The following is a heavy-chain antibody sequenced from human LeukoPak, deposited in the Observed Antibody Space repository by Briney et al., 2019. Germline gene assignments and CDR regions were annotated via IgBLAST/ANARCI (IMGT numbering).Heavy chain of an antibody. CDR3: ASESLSSGWSFDY. CDR2: TLYRSKWYN. J-gene: IGHJ4*02. Sequence: SQTLSLTCAISGDSVSSNNAAWNWIRQSPSRGLEWLGRTLYRSKWYNDYAGSVKSRITINPDTSKNQFSLQLNSVTPEDTAVYYCASESLSSGWSFDYWGQGTLVTVSS. CDR1: GDSVSSNNAA. V-gene: IGHV6-1*01. D-gene: IGHD6-19*01.